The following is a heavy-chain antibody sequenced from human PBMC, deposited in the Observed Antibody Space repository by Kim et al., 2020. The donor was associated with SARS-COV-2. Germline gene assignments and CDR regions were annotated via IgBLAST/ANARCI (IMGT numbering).Heavy chain of an antibody. CDR1: GGSISSYY. Sequence: SETLSLTCTVSGGSISSYYWSWIRQPPGKGLEWIGYIYYSGSTNYNPSLKSRVTISVDTSKNQFSLKLSSVTAADTAVYYCARYYYGSGSYYNGDYYYGMDVWGQGTTVTVSS. J-gene: IGHJ6*02. V-gene: IGHV4-59*13. CDR3: ARYYYGSGSYYNGDYYYGMDV. D-gene: IGHD3-10*01. CDR2: IYYSGST.